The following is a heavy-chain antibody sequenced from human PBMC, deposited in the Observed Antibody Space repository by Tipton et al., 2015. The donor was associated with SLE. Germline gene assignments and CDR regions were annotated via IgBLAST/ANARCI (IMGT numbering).Heavy chain of an antibody. J-gene: IGHJ4*02. V-gene: IGHV4-4*07. CDR2: MYTSGAT. D-gene: IGHD3-16*02. Sequence: VKPSETLSLTCTVSGDYIRSYSWSWIRQPAGKGLEWIGRMYTSGATNYNPSLTSRVTMSVDTSKNQFSLNLRSVTAADTAVYFCASLSARVPYWGQGTLVTVSS. CDR1: GDYIRSYS. CDR3: ASLSARVPY.